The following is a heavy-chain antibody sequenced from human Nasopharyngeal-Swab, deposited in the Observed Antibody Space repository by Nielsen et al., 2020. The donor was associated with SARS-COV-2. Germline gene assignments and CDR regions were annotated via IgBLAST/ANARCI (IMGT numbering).Heavy chain of an antibody. J-gene: IGHJ6*02. V-gene: IGHV4-34*01. D-gene: IGHD1-26*01. Sequence: SETLSLTCAAYGGSFSGYYWKWIRQPPGKGLEWIGEINHSGSTNYNPSLKSRVTISVDTSKNQFSLKLSSVTAADTAVYYCARGSPRGGGSYSWAKYYYYGMDVWGQGTTVTVSS. CDR1: GGSFSGYY. CDR2: INHSGST. CDR3: ARGSPRGGGSYSWAKYYYYGMDV.